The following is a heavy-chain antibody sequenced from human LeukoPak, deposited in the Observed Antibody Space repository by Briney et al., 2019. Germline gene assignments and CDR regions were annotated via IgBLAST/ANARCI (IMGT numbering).Heavy chain of an antibody. Sequence: SETLSLTCTVSGGSISSSSYYWGWIRQPPGKGLEWIGSIYYSGSTYYNPSLKSRVTISVDTSKNQFSLKLSSVTAADTAVYYCARAPYYYGSGDGYWGQGTLVTVSS. CDR3: ARAPYYYGSGDGY. J-gene: IGHJ4*02. CDR2: IYYSGST. V-gene: IGHV4-39*01. D-gene: IGHD3-10*01. CDR1: GGSISSSSYY.